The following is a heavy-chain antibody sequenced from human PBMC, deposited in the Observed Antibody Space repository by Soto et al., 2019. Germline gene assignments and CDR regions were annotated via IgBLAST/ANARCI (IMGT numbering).Heavy chain of an antibody. CDR3: TTTQEYGDYVGGAFDI. CDR2: IKRKTDGGTT. CDR1: GFTFSNAW. J-gene: IGHJ3*02. V-gene: IGHV3-15*01. D-gene: IGHD4-17*01. Sequence: EVQLVESGGGLVKPGGSLRLSCAASGFTFSNAWMSWVRQAPGKGLEWGGRIKRKTDGGTTDYAAPVKGSFTISRDDSKNTLYLQMKNLKTEDTAVYYCTTTQEYGDYVGGAFDIWGQGTMVTVSS.